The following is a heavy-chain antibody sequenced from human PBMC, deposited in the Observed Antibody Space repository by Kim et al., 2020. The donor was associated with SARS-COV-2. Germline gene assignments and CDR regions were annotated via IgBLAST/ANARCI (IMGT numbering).Heavy chain of an antibody. D-gene: IGHD3-22*01. Sequence: GGSLRLSCAASGFTFSNYAIHWVRQAPGQGLEWVAVIWHDESKKYYVDSVKGRFTISRDNSNNTLYLQMNSLRAEDTAVYYCAREGGNTGYYSIDSWGQGTLVTDSS. CDR1: GFTFSNYA. CDR3: AREGGNTGYYSIDS. V-gene: IGHV3-33*01. CDR2: IWHDESKK. J-gene: IGHJ5*01.